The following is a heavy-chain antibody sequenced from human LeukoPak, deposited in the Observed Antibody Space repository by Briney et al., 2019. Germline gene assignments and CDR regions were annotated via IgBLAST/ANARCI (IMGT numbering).Heavy chain of an antibody. D-gene: IGHD3-9*01. V-gene: IGHV3-53*04. CDR3: AASRYDILTGYYPLHY. Sequence: GGSLRLSCAASGFTVSSNYMSWVRQAPGKGLEWVSVIYSGANTYYADSVKGRFTISRHNSKNTLYLQMDSLRAEDTAVYYCAASRYDILTGYYPLHYWGQGTLVTVSS. CDR2: IYSGANT. J-gene: IGHJ4*02. CDR1: GFTVSSNY.